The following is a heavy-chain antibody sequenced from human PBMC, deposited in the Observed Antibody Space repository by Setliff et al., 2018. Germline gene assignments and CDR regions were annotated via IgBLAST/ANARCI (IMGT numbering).Heavy chain of an antibody. CDR3: ARGQPPTPRPYFYHMDV. J-gene: IGHJ6*03. CDR2: MSPQSDNT. V-gene: IGHV1-8*02. D-gene: IGHD2-15*01. CDR1: GYTFSAYD. Sequence: VASVKVSCKASGYTFSAYDFNWVRQAPGQGLEWVGSMSPQSDNTVYAQKFLGRVTMTKNTSISTAYMELSSLRSEDTAVYYCARGQPPTPRPYFYHMDVWGKGTTVTVSS.